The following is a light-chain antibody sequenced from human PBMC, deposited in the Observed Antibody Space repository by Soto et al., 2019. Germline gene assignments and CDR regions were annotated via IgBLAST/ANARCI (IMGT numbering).Light chain of an antibody. V-gene: IGLV1-44*01. Sequence: QFVLTQPPSLSGTPGQRVTISCSGSGSQIGSNTVSWYQQLPGKAPKLLIYDNDRRPSGVPDRFSGSKSGTSGSLAISDLHSEDEAEYFCAAWHDSRNAWVFGGGTKLTVL. J-gene: IGLJ3*02. CDR2: DND. CDR1: GSQIGSNT. CDR3: AAWHDSRNAWV.